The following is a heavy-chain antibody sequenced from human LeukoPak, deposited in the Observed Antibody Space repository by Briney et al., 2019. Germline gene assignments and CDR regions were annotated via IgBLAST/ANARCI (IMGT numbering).Heavy chain of an antibody. CDR2: INHSGST. V-gene: IGHV4-34*01. J-gene: IGHJ4*02. D-gene: IGHD3-9*01. CDR1: GGSFSGYY. CDR3: ARRFAYYDILTGYYKTQNYFDY. Sequence: PSETLSLTCAVYGGSFSGYYWSWIRQPPGKGLEWIGEINHSGSTNYNPSLKSRVTISVDTSKNQFSLKLSSVTAADTAVYYCARRFAYYDILTGYYKTQNYFDYWGQGTLVTVSS.